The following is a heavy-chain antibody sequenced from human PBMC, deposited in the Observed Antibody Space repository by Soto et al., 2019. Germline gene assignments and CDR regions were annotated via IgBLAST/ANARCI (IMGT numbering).Heavy chain of an antibody. J-gene: IGHJ3*02. CDR1: GFTFSSYA. D-gene: IGHD6-6*01. CDR2: ISGSGGST. CDR3: AKYPIEYSSSSDAFDI. V-gene: IGHV3-23*01. Sequence: GGSLRLSCAASGFTFSSYAMSWVRQAPGKGLEWVSAISGSGGSTYDADSVKGRFTISRDNSKNTLYLQMNSLRAEDTDVYDCAKYPIEYSSSSDAFDIWGQGTMVTVSS.